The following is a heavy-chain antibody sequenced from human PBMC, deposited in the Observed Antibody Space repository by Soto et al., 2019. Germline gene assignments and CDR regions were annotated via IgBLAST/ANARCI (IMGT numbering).Heavy chain of an antibody. D-gene: IGHD6-13*01. Sequence: SETLSLPCTGSGGSISSYYWSWIRQPPGKGLEWIGYIYYSGSTNYNPSLKSRVTISVDTSKNQFSLKLSSVTAADTAVYYCARGGAAADDFDYWGQGTLVTVSS. CDR1: GGSISSYY. J-gene: IGHJ4*02. CDR3: ARGGAAADDFDY. CDR2: IYYSGST. V-gene: IGHV4-59*01.